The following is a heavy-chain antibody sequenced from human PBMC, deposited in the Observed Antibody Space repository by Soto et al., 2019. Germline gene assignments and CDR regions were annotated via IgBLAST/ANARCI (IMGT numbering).Heavy chain of an antibody. D-gene: IGHD3-10*01. V-gene: IGHV3-66*01. CDR1: GFTVSSNY. J-gene: IGHJ6*02. CDR2: IYSGGST. CDR3: AREITMVRGVIYYYGMDV. Sequence: EVQLVESGGGLVQPGGSLRLSCAASGFTVSSNYMSWVRQAPGKGLEWVSVIYSGGSTYYADSVKGRFTISRDNSKNTLYLQMNSLRAGDTAVYYCAREITMVRGVIYYYGMDVWGQGTTVTVSS.